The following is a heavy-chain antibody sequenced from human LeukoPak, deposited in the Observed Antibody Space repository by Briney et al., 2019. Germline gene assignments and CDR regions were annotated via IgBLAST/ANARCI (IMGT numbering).Heavy chain of an antibody. Sequence: GASVKVSCKASGYTFTSYGISWVRQAAGPGLEWIGWINPQSGVTGYAQRFQDGITLTRRTSKSTAYVELSGLTSEDTAKYYCAKSDWERQPFKSWGQGTLVTVS. J-gene: IGHJ4*02. CDR2: INPQSGVT. V-gene: IGHV1-8*02. CDR1: GYTFTSYG. CDR3: AKSDWERQPFKS. D-gene: IGHD1-1*01.